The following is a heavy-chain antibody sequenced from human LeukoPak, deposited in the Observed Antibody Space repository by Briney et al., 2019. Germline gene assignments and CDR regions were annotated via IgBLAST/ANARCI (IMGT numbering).Heavy chain of an antibody. J-gene: IGHJ4*02. CDR1: GFTFSSYS. V-gene: IGHV3-21*01. D-gene: IGHD3-22*01. CDR3: ARDRSMIDSCFDY. CDR2: ISSSSSYI. Sequence: PGGSLRLSCAASGFTFSSYSMNWVRQAPGKGLEWVSSISSSSSYIYYADSVKGRFTISRDNDKNSLYLQMNSLRAEDTAVYYCARDRSMIDSCFDYWGQGTLVTVSS.